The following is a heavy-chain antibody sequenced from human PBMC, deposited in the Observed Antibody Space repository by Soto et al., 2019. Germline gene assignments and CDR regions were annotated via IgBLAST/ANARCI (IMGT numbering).Heavy chain of an antibody. V-gene: IGHV5-51*01. J-gene: IGHJ4*02. CDR3: ARQDYYDSSGYYPSLFDY. CDR1: GYSFTSYW. Sequence: GESLKISCKGSGYSFTSYWIGWVRQMPGKGLEWMGTIYPGDSDTRYSPSFQGQVTISADKSISTAYLQWSSLKASDTAMYYCARQDYYDSSGYYPSLFDYWGQGTLVTVSS. D-gene: IGHD3-22*01. CDR2: IYPGDSDT.